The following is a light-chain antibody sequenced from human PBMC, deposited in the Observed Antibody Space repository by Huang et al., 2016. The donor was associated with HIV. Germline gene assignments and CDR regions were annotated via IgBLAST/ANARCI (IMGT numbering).Light chain of an antibody. J-gene: IGKJ4*01. CDR3: MQGTHWPLT. CDR2: KVS. CDR1: QSLVHSDGNTY. Sequence: DVVMPQSPLSLPVTLGPPASISCRSSQSLVHSDGNTYLNWCHQRPGQSPRRLIYKVSNRDSGVPERYSGSGSGTDFTLKISRVEAEDVGVYYCMQGTHWPLTFGGGTKVEIK. V-gene: IGKV2-30*02.